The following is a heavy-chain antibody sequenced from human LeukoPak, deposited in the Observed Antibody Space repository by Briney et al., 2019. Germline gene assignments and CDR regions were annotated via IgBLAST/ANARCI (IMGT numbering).Heavy chain of an antibody. Sequence: ASVKVSCKASGGTFSSYAISWVRQAPGQGLEWMGRIIPILGIPNNAQKFQGRVTITADKSTRTAYLELSSLRSEDTAVYYCAKHIAVAGTNYYGMDVWGQGTTVTVSS. CDR1: GGTFSSYA. V-gene: IGHV1-69*04. CDR2: IIPILGIP. D-gene: IGHD6-19*01. J-gene: IGHJ6*02. CDR3: AKHIAVAGTNYYGMDV.